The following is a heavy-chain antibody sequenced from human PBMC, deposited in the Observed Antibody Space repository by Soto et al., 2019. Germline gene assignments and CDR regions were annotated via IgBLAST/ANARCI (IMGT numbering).Heavy chain of an antibody. CDR3: ARIYSRDAFDI. CDR1: GFSLSNARMG. V-gene: IGHV2-26*01. J-gene: IGHJ3*02. CDR2: IFSNDEK. Sequence: SGPTLVNPTETLTLTCTFSGFSLSNARMGVSWIRQPPGKALEWLAHIFSNDEKSYSTSLKSRLTISKDTSKSQVVLTMTNMDPVDTATYYCARIYSRDAFDIWGQGTMVTVSS. D-gene: IGHD2-15*01.